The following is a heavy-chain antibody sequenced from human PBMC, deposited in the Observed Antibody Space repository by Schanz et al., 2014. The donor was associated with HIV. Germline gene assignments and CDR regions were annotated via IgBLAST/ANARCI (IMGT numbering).Heavy chain of an antibody. D-gene: IGHD6-6*01. CDR3: ARGSARPDYYYYAMDV. CDR2: ISYDGRNK. V-gene: IGHV3-30*03. J-gene: IGHJ6*02. Sequence: QVQLVESGGGVVQPGRSLRLSCAGSGFTFSSYGMHWVRQAPGKGLEWVAGISYDGRNKYYADSVKGRFTISRDNSKNTLFLQMNSLRAEDTAVYYCARGSARPDYYYYAMDVWGQGTTVTVS. CDR1: GFTFSSYG.